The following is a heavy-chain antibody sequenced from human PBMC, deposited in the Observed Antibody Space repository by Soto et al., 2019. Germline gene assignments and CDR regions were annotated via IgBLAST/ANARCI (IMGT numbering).Heavy chain of an antibody. D-gene: IGHD2-2*01. J-gene: IGHJ6*03. CDR3: AKWRSPFVGSTRLYYYYMDV. CDR2: MTSGGST. Sequence: PGGSLRLSCAASGFSFNSYVMAWVRQAPGKGLEWVSAMTSGGSTYYPDSVKGRFTISRDSSENTLYLQMNSLRAEDTAVYYCAKWRSPFVGSTRLYYYYMDVWGKGTTVTVSS. CDR1: GFSFNSYV. V-gene: IGHV3-23*01.